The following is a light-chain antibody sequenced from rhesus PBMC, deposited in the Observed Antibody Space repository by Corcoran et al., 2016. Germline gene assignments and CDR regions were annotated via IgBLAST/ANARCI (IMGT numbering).Light chain of an antibody. V-gene: IGKV1-22*01. CDR3: IHYRSSTAT. CDR1: QSTSSR. Sequence: DIQMTQSPSSLSVSVGDTVTITCRVSQSTSSRLAWYQQKTGKAPKVLVYKASRLQSRVPSRFSGDGSGTDFTLTIRSLQSEGVASYNYIHYRSSTATFGEGAEV. CDR2: KAS. J-gene: IGKJ1*01.